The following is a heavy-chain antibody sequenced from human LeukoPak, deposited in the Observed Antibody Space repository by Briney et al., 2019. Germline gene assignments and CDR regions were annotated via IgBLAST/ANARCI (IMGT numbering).Heavy chain of an antibody. CDR2: IYYSGST. J-gene: IGHJ4*02. D-gene: IGHD3-9*01. CDR1: GYSISSGYY. Sequence: TETLSLTCTVSGYSISSGYYWGWIRQPPGKGLEWIGSIYYSGSTYYNPSLKSRVTISVDTSKNQFSLKLSSVTAADTAVYYCASYPVLRYFDWLLSGGYYFDYWGQGTLVTVSS. V-gene: IGHV4-38-2*02. CDR3: ASYPVLRYFDWLLSGGYYFDY.